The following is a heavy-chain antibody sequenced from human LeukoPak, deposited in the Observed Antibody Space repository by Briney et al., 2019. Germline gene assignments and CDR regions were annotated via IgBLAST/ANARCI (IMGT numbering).Heavy chain of an antibody. CDR3: ARATLDWGHSSGYYSWVYFDY. V-gene: IGHV4-59*08. J-gene: IGHJ4*02. CDR1: GGSISSYY. D-gene: IGHD3-22*01. Sequence: SETLSLTCTVAGGSISSYYWSWIRQPPGKGLDWIGYIYYSGSTNYNPSLKSRVTISVDTSKNQFSLKLSSVTAADTAVYYCARATLDWGHSSGYYSWVYFDYWGQGTLVTVSS. CDR2: IYYSGST.